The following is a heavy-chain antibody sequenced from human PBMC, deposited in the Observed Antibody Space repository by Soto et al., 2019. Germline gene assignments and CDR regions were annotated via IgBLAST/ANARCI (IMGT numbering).Heavy chain of an antibody. Sequence: GGSLRLSCVASGFSLANYPMNWVRQTPGKGLEWISYSSPRGDTIYYADSVEGRFTTSRDNARNSLSLHMSSLRDEDSALYYCAKGPHTNVGWPYYFESWGQGVPVTVSS. CDR3: AKGPHTNVGWPYYFES. D-gene: IGHD6-19*01. V-gene: IGHV3-48*02. CDR2: SSPRGDTI. CDR1: GFSLANYP. J-gene: IGHJ4*02.